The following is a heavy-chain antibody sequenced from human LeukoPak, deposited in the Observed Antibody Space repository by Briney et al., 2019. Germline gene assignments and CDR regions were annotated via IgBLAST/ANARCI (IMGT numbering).Heavy chain of an antibody. J-gene: IGHJ6*03. CDR3: ARSKGEYYDILTGYSHYYYYMDV. CDR1: GGSISSYY. D-gene: IGHD3-9*01. V-gene: IGHV4-4*07. Sequence: NPSETLSLTCTVSGGSISSYYWSWIRQPAGKGLEWIGRIYTSGSTNYNPSLKSRVTMSVDTSKNQFSLKLSSVTAADTAVYYCARSKGEYYDILTGYSHYYYYMDVWGKGTTVTVSS. CDR2: IYTSGST.